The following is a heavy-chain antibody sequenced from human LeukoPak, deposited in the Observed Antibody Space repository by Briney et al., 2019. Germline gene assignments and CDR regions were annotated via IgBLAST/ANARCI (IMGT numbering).Heavy chain of an antibody. V-gene: IGHV4-4*09. CDR1: GGSISYYY. Sequence: TASETLSLTCIVSGGSISYYYWSWIRQPPGKGLEWIGYIYSSGSTNYNPSLKSRVTISVDTSKNQFTLKLNSVTAADTAVYYCARHEYYSYSYMDVWGKGTTVTVSS. J-gene: IGHJ6*03. CDR3: ARHEYYSYSYMDV. CDR2: IYSSGST.